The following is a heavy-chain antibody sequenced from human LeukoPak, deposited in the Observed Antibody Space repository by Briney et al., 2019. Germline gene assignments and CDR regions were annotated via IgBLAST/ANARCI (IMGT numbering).Heavy chain of an antibody. V-gene: IGHV3-53*01. J-gene: IGHJ2*01. CDR2: IYTGGTA. D-gene: IGHD3-10*01. CDR1: GLNFTSYR. CDR3: AKDLKGAWSNPSWYFDL. Sequence: QPGGSLRLSCAASGLNFTSYRMHWVRHPPGKGLEWVSGIYTGGTAYYRESVKGRLTISRDNSKNTLYLQMNSLRAEDTAVYYCAKDLKGAWSNPSWYFDLWGRGTLVTVSS.